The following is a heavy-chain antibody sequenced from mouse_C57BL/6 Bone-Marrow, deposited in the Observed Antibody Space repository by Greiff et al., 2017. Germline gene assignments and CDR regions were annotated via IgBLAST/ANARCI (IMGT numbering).Heavy chain of an antibody. D-gene: IGHD1-1*01. Sequence: QVQLQQPGAELVKPGASVKLSCKASGYTFTSYWMPWVKQRPGQGLEWIGEIDPSDSYTNYNQKFKGKATLTVDTSSSTAYMQLSSLTSEDSAVXYCAKITTVVATDYFDYWGQGTTLTVSS. CDR3: AKITTVVATDYFDY. CDR1: GYTFTSYW. V-gene: IGHV1-50*01. CDR2: IDPSDSYT. J-gene: IGHJ2*01.